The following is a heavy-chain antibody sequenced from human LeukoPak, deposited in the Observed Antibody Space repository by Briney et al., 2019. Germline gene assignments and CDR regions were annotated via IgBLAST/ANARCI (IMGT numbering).Heavy chain of an antibody. D-gene: IGHD3-22*01. CDR2: ISAYNGNT. CDR1: GYTFTSYG. V-gene: IGHV1-18*01. J-gene: IGHJ5*02. CDR3: ARAGLYDSSGYHYWFDP. Sequence: ASVKVSCKASGYTFTSYGISWVRQAPGQGLEWMGWISAYNGNTNYAQKLQGRVTMTTDTSTSTAYMELRSLRSDDTAVYYCARAGLYDSSGYHYWFDPWGQGTLVTVSS.